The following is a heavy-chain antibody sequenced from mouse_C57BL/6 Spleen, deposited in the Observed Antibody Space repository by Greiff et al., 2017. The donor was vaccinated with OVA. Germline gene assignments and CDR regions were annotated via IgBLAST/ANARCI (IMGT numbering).Heavy chain of an antibody. Sequence: EVQLQQSGAELVRPGASVKLSCTASGFNIQDYYMHWVKQRPEQGLEWIGRIAPEDGATDYAPQFQRKATMTADTSSNTAYLPLSSLTSEDTAVYYCTVYGNYVDAYWGQGTLVTVSA. J-gene: IGHJ3*01. D-gene: IGHD2-1*01. V-gene: IGHV14-1*01. CDR3: TVYGNYVDAY. CDR1: GFNIQDYY. CDR2: IAPEDGAT.